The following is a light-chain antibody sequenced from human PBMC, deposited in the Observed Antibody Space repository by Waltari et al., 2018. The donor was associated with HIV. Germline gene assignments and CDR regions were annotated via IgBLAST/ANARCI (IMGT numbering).Light chain of an antibody. J-gene: IGLJ3*02. CDR3: QVWDVVSDHVL. V-gene: IGLV3-21*02. Sequence: SYVLTQPPSVSVAPGQTARITCGGNHIGDKSVHWYQQKPGQAPVLVVYDDSDRPSGIPERFSGSNSGNTATLTISGVEAGDEADYYCQVWDVVSDHVLFGGGTKLTVL. CDR2: DDS. CDR1: HIGDKS.